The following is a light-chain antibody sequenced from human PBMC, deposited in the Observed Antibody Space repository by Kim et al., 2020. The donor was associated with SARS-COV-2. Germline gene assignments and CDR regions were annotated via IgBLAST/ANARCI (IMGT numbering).Light chain of an antibody. J-gene: IGLJ2*01. CDR3: NSRERGVNHVV. CDR2: DKH. CDR1: SLRSYY. Sequence: SSELTQDPAVSVALGQTVRITCQGDSLRSYYATWYQQKPGQAPVLVIYDKHNRPSGIPARFSGSSSGNTASLTITGAQAGDEAVYYCNSRERGVNHVVFG. V-gene: IGLV3-19*01.